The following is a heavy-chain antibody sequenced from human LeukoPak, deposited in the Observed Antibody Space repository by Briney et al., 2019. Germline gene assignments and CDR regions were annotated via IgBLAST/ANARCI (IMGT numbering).Heavy chain of an antibody. Sequence: GGSLRLSCAASGFTVSSNYMSWVRQAPGKGLEWVSVIYSGGSTYYADSVKGRFTISRDNSKNTLYLQMNSLRAEDTAVYYCAREVLSSLEYYFDYWGQGTLVTVSS. J-gene: IGHJ4*02. CDR3: AREVLSSLEYYFDY. V-gene: IGHV3-66*01. CDR1: GFTVSSNY. D-gene: IGHD6-6*01. CDR2: IYSGGST.